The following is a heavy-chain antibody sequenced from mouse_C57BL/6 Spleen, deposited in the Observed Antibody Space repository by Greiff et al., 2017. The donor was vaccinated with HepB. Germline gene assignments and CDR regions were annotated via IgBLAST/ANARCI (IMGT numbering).Heavy chain of an antibody. CDR2: IDPSDSYT. CDR1: GYTFTSYW. CDR3: ARREKRGYDFDY. J-gene: IGHJ2*01. D-gene: IGHD2-14*01. Sequence: QVQLQQPGAELVMPGASVKLSCKASGYTFTSYWMHWVKQRPGQGLEWIGEIDPSDSYTNYNQKFKGKSTLTVDKSSSTAYMQLSSLTSEDSAVYYCARREKRGYDFDYWGQGTTLTVSS. V-gene: IGHV1-69*01.